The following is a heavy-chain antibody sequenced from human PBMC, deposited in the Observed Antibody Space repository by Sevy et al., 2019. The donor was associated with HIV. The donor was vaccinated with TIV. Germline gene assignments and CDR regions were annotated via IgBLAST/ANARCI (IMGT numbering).Heavy chain of an antibody. CDR1: GYTFRHYW. CDR3: ARDAGIYCPPWWFDP. D-gene: IGHD2-15*01. CDR2: INPNNGDT. V-gene: IGHV1-2*02. J-gene: IGHJ5*02. Sequence: ASVKVSCQASGYTFRHYWIHWMRQAPGQGPEWMGWINPNNGDTLYAQTFQGRVTMTRDISISAAYIELNWLSSDDTAVYYCARDAGIYCPPWWFDPWGQGTLVTVSS.